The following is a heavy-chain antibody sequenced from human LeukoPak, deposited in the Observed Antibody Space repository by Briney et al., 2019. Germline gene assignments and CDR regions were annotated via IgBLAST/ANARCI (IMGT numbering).Heavy chain of an antibody. Sequence: GGSLRLSCAASGFTVSSNYMSWVRQAPGKGLEWVSVIYSGGSTYYADSVKGRFTISRDNSKNTLYLQMNSLRAEDTAVYYCARTTIDYYGSGSYYNEYYFDYWGQGTLVTVSS. J-gene: IGHJ4*02. V-gene: IGHV3-66*01. CDR2: IYSGGST. CDR1: GFTVSSNY. CDR3: ARTTIDYYGSGSYYNEYYFDY. D-gene: IGHD3-10*01.